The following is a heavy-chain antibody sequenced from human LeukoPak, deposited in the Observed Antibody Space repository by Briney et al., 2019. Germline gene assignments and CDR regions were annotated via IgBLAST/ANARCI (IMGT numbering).Heavy chain of an antibody. CDR3: ARGSIQLGSMPGDY. Sequence: PGGSLRLSCAASGFTFSSYAMHWVRQAPGKGLEWVAVISYDGSNKYYADSVKGRFTISRDNSKNTLYLQMNSLRAEDTAVYYCARGSIQLGSMPGDYGGQGPRVPVSS. CDR1: GFTFSSYA. D-gene: IGHD5-18*01. J-gene: IGHJ4*02. V-gene: IGHV3-30-3*01. CDR2: ISYDGSNK.